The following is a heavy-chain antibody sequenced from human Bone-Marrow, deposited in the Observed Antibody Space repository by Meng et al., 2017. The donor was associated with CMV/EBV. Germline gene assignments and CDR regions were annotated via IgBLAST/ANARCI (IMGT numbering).Heavy chain of an antibody. D-gene: IGHD5-12*01. CDR2: ISGSRDNT. CDR1: GFIFSNYA. V-gene: IGHV3-23*01. J-gene: IGHJ6*02. Sequence: GESLKISCAASGFIFSNYAMSWVRQAPGKGLEWVSVISGSRDNTYYADSVKGRFTISRDNSKNTLYLQMNSLRAEDTALYYCARTQWLPTPQYYYHYFGMAVWGQGTTVTVSS. CDR3: ARTQWLPTPQYYYHYFGMAV.